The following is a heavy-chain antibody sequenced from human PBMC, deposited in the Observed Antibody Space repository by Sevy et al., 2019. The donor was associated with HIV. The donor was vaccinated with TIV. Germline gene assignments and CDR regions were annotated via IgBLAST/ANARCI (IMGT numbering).Heavy chain of an antibody. CDR3: ARAFYYDSSASAFDI. CDR2: INPNSGGT. J-gene: IGHJ3*02. V-gene: IGHV1-2*02. Sequence: ASAKVSCKASGYTFTGYYMHWVRQAPGQGLEWMGWINPNSGGTNYAQKFQGRVTMTRDTSISTAYMELSRLRSDDTAVYYCARAFYYDSSASAFDIWGQGTMVTVSS. D-gene: IGHD3-22*01. CDR1: GYTFTGYY.